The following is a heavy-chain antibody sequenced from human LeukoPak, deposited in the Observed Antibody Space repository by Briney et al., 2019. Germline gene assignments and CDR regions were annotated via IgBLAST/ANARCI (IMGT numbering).Heavy chain of an antibody. CDR1: GGSISSSSYY. CDR3: ARLRDYPYNWFDP. D-gene: IGHD4-17*01. Sequence: SETLSLTCTVSGGSISSSSYYWGWIRQPPGKGLEWIGSIYYSGSTYYNPSLKSRVTISVDTSNNQFSLKLSSVTAADTAVYYCARLRDYPYNWFDPWGQGTLVTVSS. J-gene: IGHJ5*02. CDR2: IYYSGST. V-gene: IGHV4-39*01.